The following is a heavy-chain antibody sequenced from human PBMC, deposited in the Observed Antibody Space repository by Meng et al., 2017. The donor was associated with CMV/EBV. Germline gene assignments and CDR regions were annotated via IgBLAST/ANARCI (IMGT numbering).Heavy chain of an antibody. CDR3: AKDLRLESPSDFWSGYFG. D-gene: IGHD3-3*01. J-gene: IGHJ4*02. V-gene: IGHV3-23*01. Sequence: ETLSLTCAASGFTFSSYAMSWVRQAPGKGLEWVSAVSGSGGSTYYADSVKGRFTISRDNSKNTLYLLMNSLRAEDTAVYYCAKDLRLESPSDFWSGYFGWGQGTLVTVSS. CDR2: VSGSGGST. CDR1: GFTFSSYA.